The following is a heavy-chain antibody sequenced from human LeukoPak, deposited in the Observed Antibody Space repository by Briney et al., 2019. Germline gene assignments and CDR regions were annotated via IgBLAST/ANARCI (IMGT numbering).Heavy chain of an antibody. V-gene: IGHV3-66*01. CDR1: GFTVSSNS. CDR2: IYSGGST. CDR3: ARAPPMVGPDY. Sequence: GGSLRLSCAASGFTVSSNSMSWVRQAPGKGLEWVSVIYSGGSTYYADSVKGRFTISRDNSKNTLYLQMNSLRAEDTAVYYCARAPPMVGPDYWGQGTLVTVSS. D-gene: IGHD2-15*01. J-gene: IGHJ4*02.